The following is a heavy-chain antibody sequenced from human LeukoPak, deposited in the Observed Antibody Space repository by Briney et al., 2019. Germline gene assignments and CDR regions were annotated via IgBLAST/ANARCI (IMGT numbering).Heavy chain of an antibody. CDR3: ARAMAMVRGVIGPYYFDY. CDR2: MNPNSGNP. J-gene: IGHJ4*02. Sequence: ASVKVSCKASGYTFTSYDINWVRQATGQGLEWMGWMNPNSGNPGYAQKFQGRVTMTRNTSISTAYMELSSLRSEDTAVYYCARAMAMVRGVIGPYYFDYWGQGTLVTVSS. D-gene: IGHD3-10*01. CDR1: GYTFTSYD. V-gene: IGHV1-8*01.